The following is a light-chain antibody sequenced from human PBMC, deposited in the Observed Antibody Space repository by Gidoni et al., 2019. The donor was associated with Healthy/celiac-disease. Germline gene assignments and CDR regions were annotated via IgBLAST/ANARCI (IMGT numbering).Light chain of an antibody. J-gene: IGKJ3*01. V-gene: IGKV3-15*01. CDR3: QQYNNWPSLFA. CDR2: GAS. Sequence: EIVITPSPAPLSVSPGERATLSCRASQSVSSNLAWYQQKPGQAPRLLIYGASTRATGIPARFSGSGSGTEFTLTISSLQSEDFAVYYCQQYNNWPSLFAFGPGTKVDIK. CDR1: QSVSSN.